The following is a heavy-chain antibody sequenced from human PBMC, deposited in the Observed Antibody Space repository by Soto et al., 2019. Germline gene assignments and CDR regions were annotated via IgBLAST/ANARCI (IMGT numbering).Heavy chain of an antibody. CDR2: IYYSGST. Sequence: NPSETLSLTCTVSGGSISSYYWSWIRQPPGKGLEWIGYIYYSGSTNYNPSLKSRVTISVDTSKNQFSLKLSSVTAADTAVYYCARWVVDSSGYYGNNWFDPWGQGTLVTVSS. CDR3: ARWVVDSSGYYGNNWFDP. J-gene: IGHJ5*02. CDR1: GGSISSYY. V-gene: IGHV4-59*01. D-gene: IGHD3-22*01.